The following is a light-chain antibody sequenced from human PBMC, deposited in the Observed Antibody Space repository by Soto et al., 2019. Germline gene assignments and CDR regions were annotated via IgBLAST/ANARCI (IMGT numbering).Light chain of an antibody. J-gene: IGLJ1*01. V-gene: IGLV2-14*01. Sequence: QSVLTQPASVSGSPGQSITISCTGTSSDVGGYNYVSWYQQHPGKAPKLMIYEVSNRPSGVSNRFSGSKSGNTASLTISGLQAEDEADYYCSSYTSSSTLDKVFGTGTNATVL. CDR2: EVS. CDR1: SSDVGGYNY. CDR3: SSYTSSSTLDKV.